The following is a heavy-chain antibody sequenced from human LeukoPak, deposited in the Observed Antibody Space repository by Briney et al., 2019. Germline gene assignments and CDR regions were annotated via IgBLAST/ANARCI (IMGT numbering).Heavy chain of an antibody. J-gene: IGHJ3*02. Sequence: SSETLSLTCTVSGGSINTGSYYWNWIRQPAGRGLEWIGRMHSRGTTYYHPSLKSRVTISGDTSRNQFSLNLRSVTAADTAVYYCARDSSLASKHDAFNIWGQGTLVTVSS. CDR2: MHSRGTT. CDR1: GGSINTGSYY. D-gene: IGHD5-24*01. V-gene: IGHV4-61*02. CDR3: ARDSSLASKHDAFNI.